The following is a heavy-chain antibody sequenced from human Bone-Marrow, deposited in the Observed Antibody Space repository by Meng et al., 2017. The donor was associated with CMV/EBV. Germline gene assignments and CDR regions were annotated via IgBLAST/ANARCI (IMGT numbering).Heavy chain of an antibody. CDR3: ARATDFWSGYLKFYYYGMDV. CDR2: INPSGGST. Sequence: ASVKVSCKASGYTFTSYYMHWVRQAPGQGLEWMGIINPSGGSTSYAQKFQGRVTMTRDTSASTVYMELSSLRSEDTAVYYCARATDFWSGYLKFYYYGMDVWGQGTTVTVSS. J-gene: IGHJ6*02. D-gene: IGHD3-3*01. CDR1: GYTFTSYY. V-gene: IGHV1-46*01.